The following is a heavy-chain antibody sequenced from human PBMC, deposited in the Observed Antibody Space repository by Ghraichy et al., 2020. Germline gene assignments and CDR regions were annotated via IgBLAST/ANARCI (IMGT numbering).Heavy chain of an antibody. Sequence: SETLSLTCTVSGGSISSYYWSWIRQPPGKGLEWIGYIYYSGSTNYNPSLKSRVTISVDTSKNQFSLKLSSVTAADTAVYYCARSLGPPTGYYDAFDIWGQGTMVTVSS. D-gene: IGHD3-9*01. J-gene: IGHJ3*02. CDR2: IYYSGST. CDR1: GGSISSYY. V-gene: IGHV4-59*08. CDR3: ARSLGPPTGYYDAFDI.